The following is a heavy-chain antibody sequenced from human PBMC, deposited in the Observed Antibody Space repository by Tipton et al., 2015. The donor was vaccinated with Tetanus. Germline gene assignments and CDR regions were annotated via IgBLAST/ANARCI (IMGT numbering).Heavy chain of an antibody. V-gene: IGHV4-61*05. CDR2: ISPSGRT. D-gene: IGHD3-16*02. J-gene: IGHJ3*01. CDR3: ARHMAEHDTRYFDL. Sequence: TLSLTCTVSGGSIRSGDYSWNWIRQPPGKGLEWLAYISPSGRTNSNYPLKSQVTISLDKSKNEISLRLRSVTAADTALYFCARHMAEHDTRYFDLWGQGTKVTVSS. CDR1: GGSIRSGDYS.